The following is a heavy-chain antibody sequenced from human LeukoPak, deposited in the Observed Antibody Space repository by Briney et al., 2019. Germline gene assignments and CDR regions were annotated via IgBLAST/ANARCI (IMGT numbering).Heavy chain of an antibody. V-gene: IGHV3-7*01. CDR1: GFTISSYW. CDR3: ARDYYASGSLDS. D-gene: IGHD3-10*01. J-gene: IGHJ4*02. Sequence: GGSLRLSCAVSGFTISSYWMNWVRQAPGKGLQWVANIKPDGSTTHYVESLEGRFTISRDSAENSVYLQMNSLRAEDTAVYYCARDYYASGSLDSWGQGTLVTVSS. CDR2: IKPDGSTT.